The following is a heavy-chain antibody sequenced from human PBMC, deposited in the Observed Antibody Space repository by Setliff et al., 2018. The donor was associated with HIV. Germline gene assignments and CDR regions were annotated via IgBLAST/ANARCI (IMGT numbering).Heavy chain of an antibody. V-gene: IGHV1-69*02. CDR3: ASKVHCTNGVCLDAFDI. CDR2: IIPMFSIP. CDR1: GYTFTGYY. J-gene: IGHJ3*02. D-gene: IGHD2-8*01. Sequence: SVKVSCKASGYTFTGYYMHWVRQAPGQGLEWMGRIIPMFSIPNYSQRFQGRVTITADRSTNTVYMELSSLRSDDTAVYYCASKVHCTNGVCLDAFDIWGQGTMVTVSS.